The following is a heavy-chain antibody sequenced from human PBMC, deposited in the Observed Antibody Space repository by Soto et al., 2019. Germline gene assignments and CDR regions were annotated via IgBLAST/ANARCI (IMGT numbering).Heavy chain of an antibody. CDR3: TTSIRWQWLPH. J-gene: IGHJ4*02. CDR2: IKSKTDGGTT. V-gene: IGHV3-15*01. CDR1: GFTFSNAW. Sequence: EVQLVESGGGLVKPGGSLRLSCAASGFTFSNAWMSWVRQAPGKGLEWVGRIKSKTDGGTTDYAAPVKGRFTISRDDSKTTLYLQMNSLKTEDTAVYYCTTSIRWQWLPHWGQGTLVTVSS. D-gene: IGHD6-19*01.